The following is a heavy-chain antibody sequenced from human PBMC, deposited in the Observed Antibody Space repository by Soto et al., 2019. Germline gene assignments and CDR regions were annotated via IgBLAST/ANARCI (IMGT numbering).Heavy chain of an antibody. CDR2: ISAYNGNT. CDR1: DYTFTNYG. V-gene: IGHV1-18*01. D-gene: IGHD1-26*01. CDR3: ARVRTKVGATNPFDY. Sequence: QVQLVQSGAEVKKPGASVKVSCKASDYTFTNYGISWVRQAPGQGLEWMGWISAYNGNTNYAQKLQDRVTMTTDTSPSTAYMELRSLRSDDTAVYYCARVRTKVGATNPFDYWGQGTLVTVSS. J-gene: IGHJ4*02.